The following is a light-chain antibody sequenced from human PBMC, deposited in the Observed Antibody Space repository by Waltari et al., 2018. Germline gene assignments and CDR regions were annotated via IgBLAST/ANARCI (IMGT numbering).Light chain of an antibody. Sequence: DIQMTQSPSSLSAFVGDRVTITCRASQSIITYLHWYQQKPGKAPKLLISSSSILQSGVPSRFSGSGSGTDFSLTISSLQPEDFATYHCQQSYSTPWTFGQGTKVEIK. CDR1: QSIITY. CDR3: QQSYSTPWT. CDR2: SSS. V-gene: IGKV1-39*01. J-gene: IGKJ1*01.